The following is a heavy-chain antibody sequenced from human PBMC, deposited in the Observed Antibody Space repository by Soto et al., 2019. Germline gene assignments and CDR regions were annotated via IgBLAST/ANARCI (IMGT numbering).Heavy chain of an antibody. CDR1: GFTFSNYD. CDR3: AKAAATYYCSGGYCYNYYFDS. J-gene: IGHJ4*02. CDR2: ISYDGSNK. V-gene: IGHV3-30*18. D-gene: IGHD2-15*01. Sequence: QVQLAESGGGVIQPGRSLRLSCAASGFTFSNYDMHWVRQAPGKGLEWVAVISYDGSNKYYADSVRGRFTISRDNSKNTLYLQMNSLRADDTAVYYCAKAAATYYCSGGYCYNYYFDSWGQGTLVTVSS.